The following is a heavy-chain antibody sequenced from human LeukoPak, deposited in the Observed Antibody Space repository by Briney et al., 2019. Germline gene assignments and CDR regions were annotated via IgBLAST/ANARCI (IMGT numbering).Heavy chain of an antibody. CDR1: GGSFSGYY. V-gene: IGHV4-59*01. D-gene: IGHD5-24*01. CDR3: ASWDGDGYNRH. CDR2: IYYSGST. Sequence: SETLSLTCAVYGGSFSGYYWSWIRQPPGKGLEWIGYIYYSGSTNYNPSLKSRVTISVDTSKNQFSLKLSSVTAADTAVYYCASWDGDGYNRHWGQGTLVTVSS. J-gene: IGHJ4*02.